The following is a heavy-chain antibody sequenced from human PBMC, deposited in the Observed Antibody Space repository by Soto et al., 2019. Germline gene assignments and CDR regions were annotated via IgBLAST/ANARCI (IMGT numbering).Heavy chain of an antibody. J-gene: IGHJ5*02. Sequence: QITLKESGPTLVKPTQTLTLTCTFSGFSLSSTGVGVGWFRQPPGKALEWLALIYWDDDNRYSPSLKSRLNITTDTSQNQEVLTVSDVDRVDTSKYYGARYNSSDSWGLFALLGQGSLVIVCS. V-gene: IGHV2-5*02. CDR2: IYWDDDN. CDR3: ARYNSSDSWGLFAL. CDR1: GFSLSSTGVG. D-gene: IGHD2-2*02.